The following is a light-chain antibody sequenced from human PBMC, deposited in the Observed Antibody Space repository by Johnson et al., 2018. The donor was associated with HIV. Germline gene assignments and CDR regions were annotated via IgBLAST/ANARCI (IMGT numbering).Light chain of an antibody. CDR2: DNN. CDR1: SSNIGNNY. V-gene: IGLV1-51*01. J-gene: IGLJ1*01. CDR3: GTWDSGLGALYV. Sequence: QSVLTQPPSVSAAPGQKVTISCSGSSSNIGNNYVSWYQQLPGTAPKLLIFDNNKRPSGIPDRFSASKSGTSATLGITGLQTVDEADYYCGTWDSGLGALYVFGTGTKVTVL.